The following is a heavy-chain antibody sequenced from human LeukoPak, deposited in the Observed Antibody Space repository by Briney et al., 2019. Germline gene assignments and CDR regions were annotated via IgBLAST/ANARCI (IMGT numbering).Heavy chain of an antibody. Sequence: GGSLRLSCAASGCTFSSYWMHWVRQAPGKGLVWVSRINSDGSSTSYADSVKGRFTISRDSAKNTLYLQMNSLRAEDTAVYYCASLESDDYGDYGAFDIWGQGTMVTVSS. CDR3: ASLESDDYGDYGAFDI. CDR2: INSDGSST. CDR1: GCTFSSYW. V-gene: IGHV3-74*01. D-gene: IGHD4-17*01. J-gene: IGHJ3*02.